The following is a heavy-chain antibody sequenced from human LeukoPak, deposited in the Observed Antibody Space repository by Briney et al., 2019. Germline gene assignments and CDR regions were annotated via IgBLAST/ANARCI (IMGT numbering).Heavy chain of an antibody. Sequence: PSGTLSLTCAVSGGSISSSNWWSWVRQPPGKGLEWIGEIHHSGSTNYNPSLKSRVTISVDKSKNQFSLKLSSVTAADTAVYYCAREGEAAVAGLDYWGQGTLVTVSS. V-gene: IGHV4-4*02. D-gene: IGHD6-19*01. J-gene: IGHJ4*02. CDR3: AREGEAAVAGLDY. CDR2: IHHSGST. CDR1: GGSISSSNW.